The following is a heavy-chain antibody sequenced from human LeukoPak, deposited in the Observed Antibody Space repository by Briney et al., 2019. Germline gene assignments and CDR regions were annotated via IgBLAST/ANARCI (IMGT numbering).Heavy chain of an antibody. D-gene: IGHD2-2*02. CDR2: INDDGYT. CDR1: GVSFTGNY. V-gene: IGHV4-34*01. Sequence: SETLSLTCGVYGVSFTGNYWSWIRQAPGKRPEWIGEINDDGYTNYNPSLRSRVTISLDTSENHLSLRLTSVTAADTAVYYCARIRCGHTDDICYNHWGQGTLVTVSS. J-gene: IGHJ4*02. CDR3: ARIRCGHTDDICYNH.